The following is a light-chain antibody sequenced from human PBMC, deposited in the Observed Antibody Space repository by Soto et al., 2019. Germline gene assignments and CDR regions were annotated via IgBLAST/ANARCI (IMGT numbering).Light chain of an antibody. CDR1: HTISSW. J-gene: IGKJ3*01. V-gene: IGKV1-5*01. CDR2: DGS. CDR3: QHFYDYPHS. Sequence: EIPMTRYPSTLFVSVGARVTITCRASHTISSWLAWYQQTPGKPPRLLIYDGSTLQSGVPTRFSGSGSGTNFTLTISSLQPEDFATYYCQHFYDYPHSFGPGTKVDIK.